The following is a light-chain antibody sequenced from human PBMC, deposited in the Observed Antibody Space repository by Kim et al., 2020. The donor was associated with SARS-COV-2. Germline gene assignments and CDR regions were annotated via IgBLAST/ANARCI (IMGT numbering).Light chain of an antibody. CDR2: AAS. CDR1: QGIRHD. CDR3: LQYNSYPLT. Sequence: AAVGDRSTICCRASQGIRHDLAWYQQPPGKAPQLLKYAASSLQGGVPSRFSGSGSGTEFTLTISSLQPEDSATYCCLQYNSYPLTFGGGTKVDIK. V-gene: IGKV1-17*01. J-gene: IGKJ4*01.